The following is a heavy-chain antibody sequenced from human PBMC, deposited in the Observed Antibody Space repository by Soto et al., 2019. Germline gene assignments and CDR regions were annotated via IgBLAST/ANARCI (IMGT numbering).Heavy chain of an antibody. Sequence: QVQLMQSGAEVKKPGASVKVSCKASGYTFTGYFMHWVRQAPGQGLEWMGWINPNSGDTNYPQKFQGWVNMTRDTSINTAYMEVSRLSSDDTAVYYCAREVAGGMDVWGQGTTVTVSS. CDR1: GYTFTGYF. CDR3: AREVAGGMDV. J-gene: IGHJ6*02. V-gene: IGHV1-2*04. CDR2: INPNSGDT.